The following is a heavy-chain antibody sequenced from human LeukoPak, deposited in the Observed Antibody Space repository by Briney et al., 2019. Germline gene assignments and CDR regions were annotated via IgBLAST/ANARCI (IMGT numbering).Heavy chain of an antibody. J-gene: IGHJ6*02. CDR1: GFTFSSYG. D-gene: IGHD3-22*01. V-gene: IGHV3-33*01. Sequence: GGSLRLSCAASGFTFSSYGMHWVRQAPGKGLEWVAVIWYDGSNKYYADSVKVRFTISRDNSKNTLYLQMNSLRAEDTAVYYCARDMRSYDSSNYYYYGMDVWGQGTTVTVSS. CDR3: ARDMRSYDSSNYYYYGMDV. CDR2: IWYDGSNK.